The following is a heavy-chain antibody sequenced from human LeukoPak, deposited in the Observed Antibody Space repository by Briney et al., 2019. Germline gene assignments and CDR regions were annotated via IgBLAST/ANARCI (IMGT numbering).Heavy chain of an antibody. CDR3: AKKGLVGVTDLRAFDY. D-gene: IGHD1-26*01. J-gene: IGHJ4*02. Sequence: GGSLRLSCAASGFTFGSFAMSWFRQAPGKGLEWVSGMSSNSTGIFYTDSVKGRFTMSRDNSKNMSYLQMNSLRAEDTAVYYCAKKGLVGVTDLRAFDYWGQGILVTVSS. V-gene: IGHV3-23*01. CDR2: MSSNSTGI. CDR1: GFTFGSFA.